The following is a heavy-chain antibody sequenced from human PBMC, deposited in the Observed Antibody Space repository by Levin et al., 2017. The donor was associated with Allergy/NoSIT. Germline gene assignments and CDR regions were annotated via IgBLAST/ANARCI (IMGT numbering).Heavy chain of an antibody. V-gene: IGHV1-46*01. J-gene: IGHJ4*02. CDR1: GYTFTSYY. Sequence: AASVKVSCKASGYTFTSYYMHWVRQAPGQGLEWMGIINPSGGSTSYAQKFQGRVTMTRDTSTSTVYMELSSLRSEDTAVYYCARDSWDMDVKTPFDYWGQGTLVTVSS. D-gene: IGHD2-15*01. CDR2: INPSGGST. CDR3: ARDSWDMDVKTPFDY.